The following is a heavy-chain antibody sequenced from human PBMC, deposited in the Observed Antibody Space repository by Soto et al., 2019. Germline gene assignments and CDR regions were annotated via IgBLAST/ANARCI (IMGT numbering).Heavy chain of an antibody. CDR3: AKDSTATPSLSSYYYGLDV. V-gene: IGHV3-23*01. CDR2: ISGRGGST. J-gene: IGHJ6*02. CDR1: GFTFSNYA. Sequence: EVQLLESGGGLVQPGGSLRLSCTASGFTFSNYAMSWVRQAPDKGLEWVSAISGRGGSTYYADSVKGRFTISRDNSKTMLSLQMTSLRAEHPALSYCAKDSTATPSLSSYYYGLDVGGQGTTVTVS.